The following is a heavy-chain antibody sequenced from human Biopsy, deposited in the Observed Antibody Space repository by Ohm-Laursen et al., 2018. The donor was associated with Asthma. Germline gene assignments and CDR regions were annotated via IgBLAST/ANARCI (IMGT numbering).Heavy chain of an antibody. D-gene: IGHD7-27*01. CDR2: LIPVLGTA. V-gene: IGHV1-69*13. CDR1: GDSLGSLINYA. Sequence: GASVKVSCKASGDSLGSLINYAISWVRQAPRQGLEWMGGLIPVLGTADYAPMFEGRVTITADESTSTAYLELTSLRFEDTAVYYCARSSHINWGGYFDYWGQGTLVTVSS. J-gene: IGHJ4*02. CDR3: ARSSHINWGGYFDY.